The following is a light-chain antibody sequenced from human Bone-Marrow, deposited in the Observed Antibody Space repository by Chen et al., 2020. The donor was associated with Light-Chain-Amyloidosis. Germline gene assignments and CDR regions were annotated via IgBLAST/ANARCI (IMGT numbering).Light chain of an antibody. V-gene: IGLV6-57*01. CDR3: QSYQGSSQGV. CDR1: RGSIAPNY. CDR2: EDD. Sequence: NFMLTQPHSVSASPGKTVIISCTRSRGSIAPNYVQWYQQRPGSSPTTVIYEDDQRPSGVPDRFSGSIDRSSNSASLTISGLKTEDEADYYCQSYQGSSQGVFGGGTKLTVL. J-gene: IGLJ3*02.